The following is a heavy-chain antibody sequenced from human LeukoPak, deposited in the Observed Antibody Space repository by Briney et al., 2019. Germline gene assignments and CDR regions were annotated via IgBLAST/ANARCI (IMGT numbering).Heavy chain of an antibody. CDR1: GFTFSSYS. V-gene: IGHV3-21*04. CDR2: ISSSSSYI. Sequence: GGSLRLSCAASGFTFSSYSMNWVRQAPGKGLEWVSSISSSSSYIYYADSVKGRFTISRDNAKNSLYLQMNSLRAEATAVYYCAREGSVDTAMDTKDQPLDYWGQGTLVTVSS. D-gene: IGHD5-18*01. CDR3: AREGSVDTAMDTKDQPLDY. J-gene: IGHJ4*02.